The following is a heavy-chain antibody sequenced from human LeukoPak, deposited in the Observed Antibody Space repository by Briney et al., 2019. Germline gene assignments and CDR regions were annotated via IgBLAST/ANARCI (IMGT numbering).Heavy chain of an antibody. V-gene: IGHV3-74*01. J-gene: IGHJ4*02. CDR3: ARLTGTSSPGVDY. CDR1: GFTVSSNY. D-gene: IGHD1-14*01. CDR2: IDADGSAT. Sequence: GGSLRLSCAASGFTVSSNYMSWVRQAPGKGLVWVSGIDADGSATVYADSVKGRSTISRDNAKNTVFLQMNSLTAEDTAVYFCARLTGTSSPGVDYWGQGTLVTVSS.